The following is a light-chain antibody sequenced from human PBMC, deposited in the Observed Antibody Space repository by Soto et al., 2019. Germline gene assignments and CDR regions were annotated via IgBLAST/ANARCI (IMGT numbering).Light chain of an antibody. CDR2: KAS. V-gene: IGKV1-5*03. J-gene: IGKJ1*01. Sequence: DIQMTQSPSTLSASVGDRVTITCRASQSSSSWLAWYQQKPGKAPKLLIYKASSLESGVPSRFSGSGSGTEFTLTISSLQPDDFATYYCQQFKTFGQGTKVDIK. CDR1: QSSSSW. CDR3: QQFKT.